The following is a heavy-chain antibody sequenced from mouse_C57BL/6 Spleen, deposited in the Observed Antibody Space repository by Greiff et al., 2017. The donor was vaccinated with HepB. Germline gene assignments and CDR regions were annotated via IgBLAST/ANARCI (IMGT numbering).Heavy chain of an antibody. V-gene: IGHV1-55*01. J-gene: IGHJ3*01. CDR3: ARSSYGNYPFAY. D-gene: IGHD2-10*02. CDR1: GYTFTSYW. CDR2: IYPGSGST. Sequence: QVQLQQPGAELVKPGASVKMSCKASGYTFTSYWITWVKQRPGQGLEWIGDIYPGSGSTNYNEKFKSKATLTVDTSSGTAYMQLSSLTSEDSAVYYCARSSYGNYPFAYWGQGTLVTVSA.